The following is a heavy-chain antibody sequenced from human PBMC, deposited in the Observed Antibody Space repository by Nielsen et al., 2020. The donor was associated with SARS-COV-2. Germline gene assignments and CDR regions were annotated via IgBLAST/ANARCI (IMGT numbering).Heavy chain of an antibody. CDR2: ISYDGSNK. Sequence: GESLKISCAASGFTFSSYAMHWVRQAPGKGLEWVAVISYDGSNKYYADSVKGRFTISRDNSKNTLYLQMNSLRAEDTAVYYCARSTTMIVPADIWGQGTMVTVSS. V-gene: IGHV3-30*04. CDR1: GFTFSSYA. J-gene: IGHJ3*02. D-gene: IGHD3-22*01. CDR3: ARSTTMIVPADI.